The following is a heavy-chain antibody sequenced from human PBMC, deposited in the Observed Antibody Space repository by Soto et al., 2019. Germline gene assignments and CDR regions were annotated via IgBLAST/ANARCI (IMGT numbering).Heavy chain of an antibody. J-gene: IGHJ3*02. D-gene: IGHD3-22*01. Sequence: SETLSLTCAVSGGYISSGGYSWSWIRQPPGKGLEWIGYIYHSGSTYYNPSLKSRVTISVDRSKNQFSLKLSSVTAADTAVYYCASANYYDDKSGSLEIWGQGTMVTVSS. CDR2: IYHSGST. CDR1: GGYISSGGYS. CDR3: ASANYYDDKSGSLEI. V-gene: IGHV4-30-2*01.